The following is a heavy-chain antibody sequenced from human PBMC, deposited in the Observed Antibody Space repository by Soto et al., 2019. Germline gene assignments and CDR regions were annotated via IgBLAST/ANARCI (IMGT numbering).Heavy chain of an antibody. CDR2: IYPGDSDT. V-gene: IGHV5-51*01. J-gene: IGHJ3*02. D-gene: IGHD6-13*01. Sequence: GGSLKISCKGSGYSFTSYWIGGVRQMPGKGLEWMGIIYPGDSDTRYSPSFQGQVTISRDNSKNTLYLQMNSLRAEDTAVYYCAKGSSWFAFDIWGQGTMVTVSS. CDR1: GYSFTSYW. CDR3: AKGSSWFAFDI.